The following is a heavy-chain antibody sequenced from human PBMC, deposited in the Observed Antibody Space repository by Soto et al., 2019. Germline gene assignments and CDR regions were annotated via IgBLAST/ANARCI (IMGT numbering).Heavy chain of an antibody. Sequence: LRLSCAASGFTFSSYGMHWVRQAPGKGLEWVAVISYDGSNKYYADSVKGRFTISRDNSKNTLYLQMNSLRAEDTAVYYCAKFRSTSYYYYGMDVWGQGTTVTVSS. J-gene: IGHJ6*02. CDR1: GFTFSSYG. D-gene: IGHD2-2*01. V-gene: IGHV3-30*18. CDR3: AKFRSTSYYYYGMDV. CDR2: ISYDGSNK.